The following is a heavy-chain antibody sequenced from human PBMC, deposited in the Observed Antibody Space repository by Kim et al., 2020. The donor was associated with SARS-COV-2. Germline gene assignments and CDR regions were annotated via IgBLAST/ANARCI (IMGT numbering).Heavy chain of an antibody. CDR1: GFTFSSYS. D-gene: IGHD3-16*01. J-gene: IGHJ4*02. V-gene: IGHV3-21*01. CDR3: ARGATYDYVWGSPFDY. Sequence: GGSLRLSCAASGFTFSSYSMNWVRQAPGKGLEWVSSISSSSSYIYYADSVKGRFTISRDNAKNSLYLQMNSLRAEDTAVYYCARGATYDYVWGSPFDYWGQGTLVTVSS. CDR2: ISSSSSYI.